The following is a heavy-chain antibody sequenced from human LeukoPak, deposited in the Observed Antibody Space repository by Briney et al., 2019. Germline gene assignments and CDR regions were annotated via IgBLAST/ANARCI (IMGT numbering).Heavy chain of an antibody. CDR2: ISSSGSYI. Sequence: GGSLRLSCAASGFSFTTYNMNWVRQVPGKGLEWVSSISSSGSYIYYADSVKGRFTISRDNAKNSLYLQMNTLRAEDTAAYYCAREVYLTGNGDPFDVWGQGTMVTVSS. CDR1: GFSFTTYN. V-gene: IGHV3-21*01. D-gene: IGHD3-9*01. J-gene: IGHJ3*01. CDR3: AREVYLTGNGDPFDV.